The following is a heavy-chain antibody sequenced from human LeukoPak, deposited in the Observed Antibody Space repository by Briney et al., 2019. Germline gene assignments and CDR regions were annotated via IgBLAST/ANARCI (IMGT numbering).Heavy chain of an antibody. CDR1: GYIFTNYW. Sequence: GESLKISCKGSGYIFTNYWIGWVRQMPGKGLEWMGIIYPRDSDTRYSPSFQRQVTVSADKSISTAYLQWSSLEASDTAMYYCARRQYSGYDFDYWGQGTLVTVSS. CDR3: ARRQYSGYDFDY. D-gene: IGHD5-12*01. V-gene: IGHV5-51*01. CDR2: IYPRDSDT. J-gene: IGHJ4*02.